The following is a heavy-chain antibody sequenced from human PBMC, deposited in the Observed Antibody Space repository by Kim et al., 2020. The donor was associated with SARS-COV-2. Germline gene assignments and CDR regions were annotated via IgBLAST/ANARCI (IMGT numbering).Heavy chain of an antibody. D-gene: IGHD5-18*01. CDR2: INHSGST. CDR3: ATLPNRFNYGYKYLYYYGMDV. CDR1: GGSFSDHY. J-gene: IGHJ6*02. Sequence: SETLSLTCAVFGGSFSDHYWSWIRQPPGKGLEWMGEINHSGSTNYNPSLKSRVTISIDTSKNQFSLKLDSVTAADTAVYYCATLPNRFNYGYKYLYYYGMDVWGQGTTVTVSS. V-gene: IGHV4-34*01.